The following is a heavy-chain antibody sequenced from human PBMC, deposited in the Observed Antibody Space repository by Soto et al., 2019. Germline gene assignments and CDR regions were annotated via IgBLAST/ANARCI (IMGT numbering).Heavy chain of an antibody. CDR1: GGSISPYY. J-gene: IGHJ4*02. CDR2: IHFGGTT. D-gene: IGHD2-8*01. V-gene: IGHV4-59*08. CDR3: ARTYGGYYDY. Sequence: SETLSLTCTVSGGSISPYYWSWIRQPPGKGLEWIGYIHFGGTTKYNPSLKSRVSMSVDTSKNQFSLKLTSVTAADTAVYYCARTYGGYYDYWGQGTLVTVSS.